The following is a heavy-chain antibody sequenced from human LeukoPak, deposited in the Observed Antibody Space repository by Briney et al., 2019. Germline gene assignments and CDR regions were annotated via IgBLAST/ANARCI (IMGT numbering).Heavy chain of an antibody. D-gene: IGHD3-22*01. Sequence: GASVKVSCKASGGTSSSYAISWVRQAPGQGLEWMGRIIPILGIANYAQKFQGRVTITADKSTSTAYMELSSLRSEDTAVYYCASGYYDSRGYGFVAFDIWGQGTMVTVSS. CDR2: IIPILGIA. CDR3: ASGYYDSRGYGFVAFDI. J-gene: IGHJ3*02. CDR1: GGTSSSYA. V-gene: IGHV1-69*04.